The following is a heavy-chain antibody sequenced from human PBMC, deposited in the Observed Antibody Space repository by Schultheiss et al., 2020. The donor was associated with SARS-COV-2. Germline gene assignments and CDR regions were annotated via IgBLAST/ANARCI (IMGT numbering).Heavy chain of an antibody. Sequence: GESLKISCAASGFTFSSYGMHWVRQAPGKGLEWVAVIWYDGSNKYYADSVKGRFTISRDNSKNTLYLQMNSLRAEDTAVYYCARDYAPTYGDPLDFWGQGTLVTVSS. J-gene: IGHJ4*02. D-gene: IGHD4-17*01. CDR2: IWYDGSNK. CDR3: ARDYAPTYGDPLDF. CDR1: GFTFSSYG. V-gene: IGHV3-33*01.